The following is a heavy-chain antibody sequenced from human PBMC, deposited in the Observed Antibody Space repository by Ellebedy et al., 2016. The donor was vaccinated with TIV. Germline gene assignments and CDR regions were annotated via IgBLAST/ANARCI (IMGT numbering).Heavy chain of an antibody. J-gene: IGHJ4*02. CDR2: IDWDDDK. Sequence: SGPTLVTPTQTLTLTCTSSGFSPSASGMSVSWIRQPPGKALEWLASIDWDDDKFYSTSLKTRLTISKDTSKNQVVLTMTNMYPVDTATYYCERHPPGYSSGLDYWGQGTLVTVSS. CDR1: GFSPSASGMS. V-gene: IGHV2-70*17. D-gene: IGHD6-19*01. CDR3: ERHPPGYSSGLDY.